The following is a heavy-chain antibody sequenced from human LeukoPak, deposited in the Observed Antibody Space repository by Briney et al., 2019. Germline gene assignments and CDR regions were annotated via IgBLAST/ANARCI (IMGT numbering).Heavy chain of an antibody. CDR2: ISSGSSSR. CDR3: AKDRLRYCSSTSCESGMDV. D-gene: IGHD2-2*01. J-gene: IGHJ6*02. V-gene: IGHV3-48*01. Sequence: GGSLRLSCAASGFTFNTFDMTWVRQAPGKGLEWVSYISSGSSSRYYADSVKGRFTISRDNAKNSLYLQMNSLRAEDTAVYYCAKDRLRYCSSTSCESGMDVWGQGTTVTVSS. CDR1: GFTFNTFD.